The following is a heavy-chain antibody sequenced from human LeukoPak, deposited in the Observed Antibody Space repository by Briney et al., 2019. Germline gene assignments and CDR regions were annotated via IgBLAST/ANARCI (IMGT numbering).Heavy chain of an antibody. J-gene: IGHJ6*03. D-gene: IGHD1-26*01. Sequence: GGSLRLSCAASGFTFSDYYMSWIRQAPGKGLEWVSYISSSGSTIYYADSVKGRFTISRDNAKNSLYLQMNSLRAEDTAVYYCVLTEVGADSHYMDVWGKGTTVTVSS. CDR2: ISSSGSTI. V-gene: IGHV3-11*04. CDR1: GFTFSDYY. CDR3: VLTEVGADSHYMDV.